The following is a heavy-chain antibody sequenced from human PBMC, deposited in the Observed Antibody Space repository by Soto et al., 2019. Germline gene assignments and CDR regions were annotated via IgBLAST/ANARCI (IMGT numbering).Heavy chain of an antibody. CDR3: GGPGEEYGY. J-gene: IGHJ4*02. Sequence: PSETLCLRSTVYGGNFRDYSCRWILQSPGKALEWIGQINHSGSANYNPSLRSRVTISVDNSKNTLYLQMNSLRAEDTAVDYLGGPGEEYGYWGKGSLVPGS. CDR2: INHSGSA. CDR1: GGNFRDYS. V-gene: IGHV4-34*08. D-gene: IGHD3-16*01.